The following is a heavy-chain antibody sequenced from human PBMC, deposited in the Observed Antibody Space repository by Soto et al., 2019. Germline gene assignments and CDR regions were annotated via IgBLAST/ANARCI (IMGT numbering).Heavy chain of an antibody. V-gene: IGHV4-59*01. CDR3: ARTYDGSGPNSGGYAFDI. CDR1: GGSISSYH. Sequence: SATLSLTCSASGGSISSYHWRWIQQPPGKGLEWIAYIYYSDTSYNPSLKCRVSISLDTSKNQFSLKLSSVTAADTAVYYCARTYDGSGPNSGGYAFDIWGEGTMVTVSS. D-gene: IGHD3-22*01. CDR2: IYYSDT. J-gene: IGHJ3*02.